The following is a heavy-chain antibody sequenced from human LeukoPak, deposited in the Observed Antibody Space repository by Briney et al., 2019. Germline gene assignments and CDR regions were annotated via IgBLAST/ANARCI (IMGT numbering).Heavy chain of an antibody. D-gene: IGHD6-19*01. V-gene: IGHV4-4*02. Sequence: PSETLSLTCAVSGGSISSSNWWSWVRQPPGKGLEWIGEIYHSGSTNYNPSLKSRVTISVDTSKNQFSLKLSSVTAADTAVYYCARVNLGAETDYWGQGTLVTVSS. CDR1: GGSISSSNW. CDR3: ARVNLGAETDY. CDR2: IYHSGST. J-gene: IGHJ4*02.